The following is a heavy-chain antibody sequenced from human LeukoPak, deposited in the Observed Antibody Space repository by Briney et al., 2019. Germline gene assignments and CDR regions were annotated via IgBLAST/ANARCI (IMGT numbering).Heavy chain of an antibody. CDR3: VIGYSYGIDY. Sequence: GGSLRLSCAASGFTFSSYAMHWVRQAPGKGLEWVAVISYDGSNKYYADSVKGRFTISRDNSKNTLYLQMNSLRAEDTAVYYSVIGYSYGIDYWGQGTLVTVSS. CDR1: GFTFSSYA. J-gene: IGHJ4*02. CDR2: ISYDGSNK. D-gene: IGHD5-18*01. V-gene: IGHV3-30-3*01.